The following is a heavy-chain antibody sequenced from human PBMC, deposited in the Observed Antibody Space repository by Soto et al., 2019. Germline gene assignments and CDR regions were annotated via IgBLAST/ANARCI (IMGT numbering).Heavy chain of an antibody. V-gene: IGHV4-31*03. CDR1: GGSISSGGYY. D-gene: IGHD3-22*01. CDR3: ARGYYDSSGYHEDAFDI. CDR2: IYYSGST. J-gene: IGHJ3*02. Sequence: QVQLQESGPGLVKPSQTLSLTCTVSGGSISSGGYYWSWIRQHPGKGLEWIGYIYYSGSTYYNPSLMSRVIISVDTSNNQFSLKLRSVTAADTAVYYCARGYYDSSGYHEDAFDIWGQGTMVTVSS.